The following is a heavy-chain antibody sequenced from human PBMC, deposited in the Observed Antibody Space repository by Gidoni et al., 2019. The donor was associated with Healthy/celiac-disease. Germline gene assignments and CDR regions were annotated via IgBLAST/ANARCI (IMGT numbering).Heavy chain of an antibody. Sequence: QVQLVQSGSELKMPGASVKIFCKAPGQGLEWMGWINTNTGNPTYAQGFTGRFVFSLDTSVTTAYLQISSLKAEDTAVYYCARVSSGWNSDYWGQGTLVTVSS. CDR2: INTNTGNP. J-gene: IGHJ4*02. CDR3: ARVSSGWNSDY. D-gene: IGHD6-19*01. V-gene: IGHV7-4-1*02.